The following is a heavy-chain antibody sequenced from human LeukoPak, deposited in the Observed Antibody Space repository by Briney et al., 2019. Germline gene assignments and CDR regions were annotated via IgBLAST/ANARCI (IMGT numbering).Heavy chain of an antibody. CDR3: ATVGSIVGANPPYY. CDR2: FDPEDGET. CDR1: GYTLTELS. D-gene: IGHD1-26*01. J-gene: IGHJ4*02. V-gene: IGHV1-24*01. Sequence: GASVKVSCKVSGYTLTELSMHWVRQAPGKGLEWMGGFDPEDGETIYAQKFQGRVTMTEDTSTDTAYMELSSLRSEDTAVYYCATVGSIVGANPPYYWGQGTLVTVSS.